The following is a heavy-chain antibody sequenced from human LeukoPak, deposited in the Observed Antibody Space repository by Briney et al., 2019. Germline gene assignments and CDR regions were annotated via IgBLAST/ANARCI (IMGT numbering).Heavy chain of an antibody. CDR2: ISAYNGNT. J-gene: IGHJ5*02. D-gene: IGHD3-10*01. CDR1: GYTFTSYG. CDR3: ARIPHLLWFGRFDP. V-gene: IGHV1-18*01. Sequence: ASVKVSCKASGYTFTSYGISWVRQAPGQGLEWMGWISAYNGNTNYAQKLQGRVTMTTDTSTSTAYMELRSLRSEDTAVYYCARIPHLLWFGRFDPWGQGTLVTVSS.